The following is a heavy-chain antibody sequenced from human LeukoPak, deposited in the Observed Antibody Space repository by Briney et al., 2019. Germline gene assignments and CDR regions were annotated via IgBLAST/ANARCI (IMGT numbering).Heavy chain of an antibody. CDR3: ARSGSEKIRIYYFDY. CDR1: GFTFSSYG. CDR2: IRYDGSNK. D-gene: IGHD5-12*01. V-gene: IGHV3-30*02. J-gene: IGHJ4*02. Sequence: GSLRLSCAASGFTFSSYGMHWVRQAPGKGLEWVAFIRYDGSNKYYADSVKGRFTISRDNSKNTLYLQMNSLRAEDTAVYYCARSGSEKIRIYYFDYWGQGTLVTVSS.